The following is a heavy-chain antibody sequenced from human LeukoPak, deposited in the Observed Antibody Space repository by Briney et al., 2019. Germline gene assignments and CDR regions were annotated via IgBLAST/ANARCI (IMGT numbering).Heavy chain of an antibody. D-gene: IGHD6-13*01. Sequence: ASMKVSCKASGYTLTSYGINWVRQAPGQGLEWMGWISTYNGNTNYAQKLQGRVTMTTDTSTSTAYMELRSLRSDDTAVYYCARLMGIAAADLYYFDYWGQGTLVTVSS. CDR3: ARLMGIAAADLYYFDY. CDR2: ISTYNGNT. J-gene: IGHJ4*02. V-gene: IGHV1-18*01. CDR1: GYTLTSYG.